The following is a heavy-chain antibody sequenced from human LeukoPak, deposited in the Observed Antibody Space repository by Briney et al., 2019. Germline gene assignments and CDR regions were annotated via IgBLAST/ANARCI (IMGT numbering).Heavy chain of an antibody. Sequence: ASVKVSCMTSGYAFTTFYMHWVRQAPGQGLEWFGMINCSGGRTAYAQRFQGRVTMTRDTSTSTVYMELSSLRSEDTAVYYCAREMEWSQYHVGDYWGQGTLVTVSS. J-gene: IGHJ4*02. CDR2: INCSGGRT. CDR1: GYAFTTFY. D-gene: IGHD3-3*01. V-gene: IGHV1-46*01. CDR3: AREMEWSQYHVGDY.